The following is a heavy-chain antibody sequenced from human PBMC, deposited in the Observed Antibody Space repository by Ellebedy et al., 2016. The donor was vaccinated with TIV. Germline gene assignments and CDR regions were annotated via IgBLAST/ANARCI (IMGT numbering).Heavy chain of an antibody. J-gene: IGHJ4*02. CDR2: ISGSGGST. V-gene: IGHV3-23*01. CDR1: GFTFSSYA. Sequence: GESLKIYXAASGFTFSSYAMSWVRQAPGKGLEWVSAISGSGGSTYYAGSVKGRFTISRDNSKNTLYLQMNSLRAEDTAVYYCAKDHSGAREQLDLYYFDYWGQGTLVTVSS. D-gene: IGHD6-6*01. CDR3: AKDHSGAREQLDLYYFDY.